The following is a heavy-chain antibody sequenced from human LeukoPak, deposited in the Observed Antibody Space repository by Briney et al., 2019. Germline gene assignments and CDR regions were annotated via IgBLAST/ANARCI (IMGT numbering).Heavy chain of an antibody. CDR3: ARAYYDFWSGYYTPFDY. D-gene: IGHD3-3*01. J-gene: IGHJ4*02. CDR2: INPNSGGT. CDR1: GYTFTGYY. Sequence: ASVKVSCKASGYTFTGYYMHWVRQAPGQGLEWMGWINPNSGGTNYAQKFQGRVTMTRDTSISTAYMELSRLRSDDTAVYYCARAYYDFWSGYYTPFDYWGREPWSPSPQ. V-gene: IGHV1-2*02.